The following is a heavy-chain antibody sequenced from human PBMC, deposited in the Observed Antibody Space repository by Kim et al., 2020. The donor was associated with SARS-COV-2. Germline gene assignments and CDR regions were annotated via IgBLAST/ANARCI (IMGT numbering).Heavy chain of an antibody. Sequence: SETLSLTCTVSGGSISSSSYYWGWIRQPPGQGLEWIGSQYYSGSTYYNPSIKSRVTISVDTSKYQFSLKLSFVTAADTAEYYGARLSGGALLWFGEGVDYWGQGTLVTVSS. CDR3: ARLSGGALLWFGEGVDY. CDR2: QYYSGST. CDR1: GGSISSSSYY. D-gene: IGHD3-10*01. J-gene: IGHJ4*02. V-gene: IGHV4-39*01.